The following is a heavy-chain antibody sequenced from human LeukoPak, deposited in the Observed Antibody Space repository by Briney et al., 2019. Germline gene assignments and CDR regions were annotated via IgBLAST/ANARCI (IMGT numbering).Heavy chain of an antibody. Sequence: GGSLRLSCAASGFTFSSYGMNWVRQAPGKGLEWVSVISGSGGTTDYADSVKGRFTISRDNAKNSLYLQMNSLRAEDTAVYYCARVRQAVAGYVDYWGQGTLVTVSS. D-gene: IGHD6-19*01. CDR2: ISGSGGTT. CDR1: GFTFSSYG. CDR3: ARVRQAVAGYVDY. V-gene: IGHV3-21*01. J-gene: IGHJ4*02.